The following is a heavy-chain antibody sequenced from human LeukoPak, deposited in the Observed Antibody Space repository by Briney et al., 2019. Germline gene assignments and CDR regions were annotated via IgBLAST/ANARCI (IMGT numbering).Heavy chain of an antibody. J-gene: IGHJ4*02. D-gene: IGHD6-19*01. CDR3: AREHSSGCFDY. CDR1: GGSISSYY. V-gene: IGHV4-59*01. CDR2: IYFSGST. Sequence: SQTLSLTCTVSGGSISSYYWSWIRQPPGKLLEWIGYIYFSGSTNYNPSLKSRVTISVDTSKNQFSLKLSSVTAADTAVYYCAREHSSGCFDYWGQGTLVTVSS.